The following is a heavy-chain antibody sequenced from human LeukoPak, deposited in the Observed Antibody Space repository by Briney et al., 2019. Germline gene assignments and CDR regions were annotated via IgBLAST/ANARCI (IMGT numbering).Heavy chain of an antibody. J-gene: IGHJ4*02. CDR3: ARWDGSHDYSNPYFDY. V-gene: IGHV4-30-4*01. CDR1: GGSISSGDYY. CDR2: IYYSGST. Sequence: SQTLSLTCTVSGGSISSGDYYWSWIRQPPGKGLEWIGYIYYSGSTYYNPSLKSRVTISVDTSKNQFSLKLSSVTAADTAVYYCARWDGSHDYSNPYFDYWGQGTLVTVSS. D-gene: IGHD4-11*01.